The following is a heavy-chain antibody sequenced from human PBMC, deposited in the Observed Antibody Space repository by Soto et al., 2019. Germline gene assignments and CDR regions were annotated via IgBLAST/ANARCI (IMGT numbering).Heavy chain of an antibody. CDR2: IYWDDDK. V-gene: IGHV2-5*02. D-gene: IGHD1-1*01. J-gene: IGHJ4*02. CDR1: GFSLITSGVG. CDR3: AHRMEPRTVDD. Sequence: ITLKEAGPTLVKPTQTLTLTCSFSGFSLITSGVGVGWIRQPPGKALEWLALIYWDDDKGYSTSLKSRLTTTKDTSRHQVIHTKTNMDPADTDKYYCAHRMEPRTVDDWGQGTLVIVSS.